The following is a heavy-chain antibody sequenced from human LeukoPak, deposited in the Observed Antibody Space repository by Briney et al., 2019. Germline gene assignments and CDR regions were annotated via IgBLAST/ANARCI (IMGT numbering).Heavy chain of an antibody. J-gene: IGHJ6*03. Sequence: ASVKVSCKASGGTFGHYAISWVRQAPGHGLEWMGGIIPIYGTTNYAQKFQGRVTITTDESTSSAHMELSGLRSEDTAVYYCARGQRPTDITIFLTSYYYHMDVWGKGTTVTVS. CDR3: ARGQRPTDITIFLTSYYYHMDV. V-gene: IGHV1-69*05. D-gene: IGHD3-9*01. CDR2: IIPIYGTT. CDR1: GGTFGHYA.